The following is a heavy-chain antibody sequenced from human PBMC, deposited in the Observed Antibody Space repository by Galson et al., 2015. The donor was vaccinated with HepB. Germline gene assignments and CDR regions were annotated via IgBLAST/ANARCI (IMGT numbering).Heavy chain of an antibody. J-gene: IGHJ4*03. V-gene: IGHV3-33*06. CDR2: IWYGGSNK. Sequence: SLRLSCAASGFTFSNYGMHWVRQAPGKGLEWVAVIWYGGSNKYYVDSVKGRFTISRDNSKNTLYLQMNSLRAEDTAVYYCAKSYDYGDSYFDYWGQGTTVTVSS. CDR3: AKSYDYGDSYFDY. D-gene: IGHD4-17*01. CDR1: GFTFSNYG.